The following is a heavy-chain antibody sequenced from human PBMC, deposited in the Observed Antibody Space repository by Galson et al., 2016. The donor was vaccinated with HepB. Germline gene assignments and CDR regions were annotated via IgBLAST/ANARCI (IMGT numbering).Heavy chain of an antibody. CDR3: ARDARGSSNWYKIHRGYWIDP. CDR2: INTGNGNT. D-gene: IGHD2-2*02. J-gene: IGHJ5*02. V-gene: IGHV1-3*04. Sequence: SVKVSCKASGYTFNRYVMHWVRQAPGQRLEWMGWINTGNGNTKYSQKFQGRVTITRDTSASTVYMELSSLRSEDTAVYYCARDARGSSNWYKIHRGYWIDPWGQGTVVTVSS. CDR1: GYTFNRYV.